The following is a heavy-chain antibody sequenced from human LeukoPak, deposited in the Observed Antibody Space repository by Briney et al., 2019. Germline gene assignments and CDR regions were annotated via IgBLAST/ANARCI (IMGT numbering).Heavy chain of an antibody. D-gene: IGHD5-18*01. CDR1: GFNFGSYP. V-gene: IGHV3-23*01. CDR3: AKQSPYSYGYFDY. Sequence: GGSLRLSCAAPGFNFGSYPMTWVRQAPGKGLEWVSVMSADSATTFYADSVKGRFTISRDNSKNTLYLQMNSLRAEDTAVYYCAKQSPYSYGYFDYWGQGTLVTVSS. CDR2: MSADSATT. J-gene: IGHJ4*02.